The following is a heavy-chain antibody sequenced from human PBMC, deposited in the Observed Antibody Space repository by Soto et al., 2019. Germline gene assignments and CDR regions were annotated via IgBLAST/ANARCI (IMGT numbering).Heavy chain of an antibody. CDR3: SRDPATVTPWYSDL. CDR2: IRSNGYGGTT. V-gene: IGHV3-49*03. D-gene: IGHD4-17*01. CDR1: GFSFGDYA. J-gene: IGHJ2*01. Sequence: GGSLRLSCAATGFSFGDYAMNWFRQAPGKGPEWVGFIRSNGYGGTTEYAASVKGRFSLSRDDSKSIAYLQMNSLKTEDSAVYYCSRDPATVTPWYSDLWGRGTLVTVSS.